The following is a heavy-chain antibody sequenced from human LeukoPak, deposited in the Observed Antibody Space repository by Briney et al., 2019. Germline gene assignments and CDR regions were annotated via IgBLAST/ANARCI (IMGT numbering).Heavy chain of an antibody. CDR2: IKSKTDGGTT. Sequence: GGSLRLSCAASGFTFSNAWMSWVRQAPGKGLEWVGRIKSKTDGGTTDYTAPVKGRFTISRDNSKNTLYLQMNSLRAEDTAVYYCARGAAAYYYYMDVWGKGTTVTISS. CDR1: GFTFSNAW. CDR3: ARGAAAYYYYMDV. D-gene: IGHD6-13*01. J-gene: IGHJ6*03. V-gene: IGHV3-15*01.